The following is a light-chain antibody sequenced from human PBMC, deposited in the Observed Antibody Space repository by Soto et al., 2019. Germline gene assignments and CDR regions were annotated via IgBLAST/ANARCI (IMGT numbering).Light chain of an antibody. CDR2: GAS. V-gene: IGKV3-20*01. CDR1: QSVSSSY. J-gene: IGKJ4*01. Sequence: EIVLTQSPCTLSVSPGERVTLSCRAIQSVSSSYLAWYQQKPGQAPRLLIYGASSRATGIPDRFSGSGSGTDFTLTISRLEPEDFAVYYCQQYGSSPLTFGGGTKVDIK. CDR3: QQYGSSPLT.